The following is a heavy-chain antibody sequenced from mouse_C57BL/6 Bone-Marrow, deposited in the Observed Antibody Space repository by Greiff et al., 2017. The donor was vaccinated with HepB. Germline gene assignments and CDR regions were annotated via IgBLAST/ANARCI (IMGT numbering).Heavy chain of an antibody. D-gene: IGHD2-3*01. CDR3: ARWGGPYYAMDY. CDR2: IDPEDGDT. Sequence: VQLQQSGAELVRPGASVKLSCTASGFNIKDYYMHWVKQRPEQGLEWIGRIDPEDGDTEYAPKFQGKATMTADTSSNTAYLQLSSLTSEDTAVYFCARWGGPYYAMDYWGQGTSVTVSS. CDR1: GFNIKDYY. J-gene: IGHJ4*01. V-gene: IGHV14-1*01.